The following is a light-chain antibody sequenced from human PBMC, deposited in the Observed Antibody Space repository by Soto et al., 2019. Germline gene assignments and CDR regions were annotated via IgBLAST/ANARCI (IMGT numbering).Light chain of an antibody. V-gene: IGKV3-20*01. Sequence: EIVLTQSPGTLSLSPGERATLSCRASQSVSSSYLAWYQQKPGQAPRQLIYGASSRDTGIPDRFSGSGSGTDFPLTITRLEPGDFAVYYCQHYRTSFGGGTRVEIK. CDR2: GAS. CDR1: QSVSSSY. CDR3: QHYRTS. J-gene: IGKJ4*01.